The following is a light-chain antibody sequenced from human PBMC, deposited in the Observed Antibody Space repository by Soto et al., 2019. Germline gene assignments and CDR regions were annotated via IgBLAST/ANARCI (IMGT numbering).Light chain of an antibody. CDR1: SSDVGGYSY. V-gene: IGLV2-8*01. J-gene: IGLJ2*01. Sequence: QSALTQPPSASGSPGQSVTISCTGASSDVGGYSYVSWYQQHPGKAPKLMIYEVNKWPSGVPDRFSGSKSGNTASLTVSGLQAEDEADYYCSSYTGSNNVVFGGGTKLTVL. CDR2: EVN. CDR3: SSYTGSNNVV.